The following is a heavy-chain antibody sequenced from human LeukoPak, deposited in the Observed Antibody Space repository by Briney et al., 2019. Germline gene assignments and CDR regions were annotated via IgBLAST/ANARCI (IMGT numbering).Heavy chain of an antibody. V-gene: IGHV4-59*12. CDR2: INHSGTT. J-gene: IGHJ4*02. Sequence: SETLSLTCTVSGGSISSYYWSWIRQTPGKGLEWIGSINHSGTTYYNPSLNSRATISVDTMKNQIFLRLRSVTAADRAVYYCARDRTPKTYYYDSRGYYFDFWGQGVLVTVSS. CDR3: ARDRTPKTYYYDSRGYYFDF. CDR1: GGSISSYY. D-gene: IGHD3-22*01.